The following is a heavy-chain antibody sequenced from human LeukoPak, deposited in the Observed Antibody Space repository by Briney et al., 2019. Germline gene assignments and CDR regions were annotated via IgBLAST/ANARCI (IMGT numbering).Heavy chain of an antibody. CDR3: ARHGGSHFLY. J-gene: IGHJ4*02. D-gene: IGHD1-26*01. CDR2: IYYSGTT. Sequence: SETLSLTCTVSGGSISSYYWSWIRQPPGQGLEWIGYIYYSGTTKYNPSLKSRVTISVDTSKNQFSLKLSSVTAADTAVYYCARHGGSHFLYWGQGILVTVSS. V-gene: IGHV4-59*08. CDR1: GGSISSYY.